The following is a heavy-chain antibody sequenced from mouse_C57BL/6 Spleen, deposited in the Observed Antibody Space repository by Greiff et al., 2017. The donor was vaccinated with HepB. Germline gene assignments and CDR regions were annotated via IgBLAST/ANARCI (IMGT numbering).Heavy chain of an antibody. J-gene: IGHJ3*01. V-gene: IGHV5-9-1*02. CDR3: TRVDGYYGWFAY. D-gene: IGHD2-3*01. Sequence: EVHLVESGEGLVKPGGSLKLSCAASGFTFSSYAMSWVRQTPEKRLEWVAYISSGGDYIYYADTVKGRFTISRDNARNTLYLQMSSLKSEDTAMYYCTRVDGYYGWFAYWGQGTLVTVSA. CDR1: GFTFSSYA. CDR2: ISSGGDYI.